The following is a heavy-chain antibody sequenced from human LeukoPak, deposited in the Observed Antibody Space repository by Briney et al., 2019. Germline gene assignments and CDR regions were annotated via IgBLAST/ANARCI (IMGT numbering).Heavy chain of an antibody. CDR2: IYYSGST. CDR3: ARVRGSSGWYFFGAFDI. J-gene: IGHJ3*02. CDR1: GGSISSYY. V-gene: IGHV4-59*01. D-gene: IGHD6-19*01. Sequence: SETLSLTCTVSGGSISSYYWSWIRQPPGKGLEWIGYIYYSGSTNYNPSLKSRVTISVDTSKNQFSLKLSSVTAADTAVYYCARVRGSSGWYFFGAFDIWGQGTMVTVSS.